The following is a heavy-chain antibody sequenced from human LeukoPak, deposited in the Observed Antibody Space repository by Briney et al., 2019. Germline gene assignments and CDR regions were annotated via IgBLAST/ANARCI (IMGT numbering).Heavy chain of an antibody. CDR3: ARDLYYYDSSGYYYVDY. CDR1: GFMFSQHT. D-gene: IGHD3-22*01. V-gene: IGHV3-23*01. J-gene: IGHJ4*02. Sequence: RPGGSLRLSCAVSGFMFSQHTMSWVRQAPGKRLEWVSSISGSGDATRYADSVMGRFTISRDNAKNTLSLQMNSLRAEDTAVYYCARDLYYYDSSGYYYVDYWGQGTLVTVSS. CDR2: ISGSGDAT.